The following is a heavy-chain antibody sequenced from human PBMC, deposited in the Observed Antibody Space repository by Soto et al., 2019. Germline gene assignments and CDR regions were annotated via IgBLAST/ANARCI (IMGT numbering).Heavy chain of an antibody. CDR1: GFTFSTYA. CDR2: ITSNGGST. CDR3: ARGRAFDI. Sequence: PGGSLRLSCAASGFTFSTYAVHWVRQAPGKGLEYVSGITSNGGSTYYADSVKGRFTISRDNSKNTLYLQMGSLRPDDMAVYYCARGRAFDICGQGTMVTVSS. J-gene: IGHJ3*02. V-gene: IGHV3-64*02.